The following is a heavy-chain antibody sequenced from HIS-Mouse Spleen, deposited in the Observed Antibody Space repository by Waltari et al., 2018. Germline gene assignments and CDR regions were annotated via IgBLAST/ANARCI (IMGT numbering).Heavy chain of an antibody. CDR3: AREIPYSSSWYDWYFDL. CDR2: IYYRGGP. CDR1: GGSISSSSYY. Sequence: QLQLQESGPGLVKPSETLSLTCTVSGGSISSSSYYWGWIRQPPGRGLGWIGSIYYRGGPSANRSLKSRVTISVDTSKNQFSLKLSSVTAADTAVYYCAREIPYSSSWYDWYFDLWGRGTLVTVSS. J-gene: IGHJ2*01. D-gene: IGHD6-13*01. V-gene: IGHV4-39*07.